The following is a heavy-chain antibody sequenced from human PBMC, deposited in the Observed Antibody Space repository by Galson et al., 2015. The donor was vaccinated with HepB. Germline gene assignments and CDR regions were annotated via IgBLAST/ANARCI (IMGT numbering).Heavy chain of an antibody. D-gene: IGHD3-22*01. CDR2: IYHSGST. Sequence: TLSLTCAVSGGSISSGGYSWSWIRQPPGKGLEWIGYIYHSGSTYYNPSLKSRVTISVDRSKNQFSLKLSSVTAADTAVYYCARRVPYYDTFYFDYWGQGTLVTVSS. CDR1: GGSISSGGYS. J-gene: IGHJ4*02. V-gene: IGHV4-30-2*01. CDR3: ARRVPYYDTFYFDY.